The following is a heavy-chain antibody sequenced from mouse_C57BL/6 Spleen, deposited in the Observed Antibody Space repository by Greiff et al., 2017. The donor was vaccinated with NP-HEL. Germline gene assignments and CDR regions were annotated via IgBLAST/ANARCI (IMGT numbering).Heavy chain of an antibody. V-gene: IGHV1-74*01. CDR2: IHPSDSDT. CDR3: ALERAWFAY. Sequence: VQLQQPGAELVKPGASVKVSCKASGYTFTSYWMHWVKQRPGQGLEWIGRIHPSDSDTNYNQKFKGKATLTVDKSSSTAYMQLSSLTSEDAAVEYCALERAWFAYWGQGTLVTVSA. CDR1: GYTFTSYW. J-gene: IGHJ3*01.